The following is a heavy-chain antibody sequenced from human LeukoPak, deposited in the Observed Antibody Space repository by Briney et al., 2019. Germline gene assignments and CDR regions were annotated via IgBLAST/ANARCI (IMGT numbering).Heavy chain of an antibody. D-gene: IGHD2-2*01. J-gene: IGHJ4*02. CDR2: ISAYNGNT. Sequence: ASVKVSCKASGYTFTSYGISWVRQAPGQGLEWMGWISAYNGNTNYAQKLQGRVTMTTDTSTSTAYMELRSLRSDDTAVYYCARVYIVVAPAVPPRGFDYWGQGTPVTVSS. CDR1: GYTFTSYG. V-gene: IGHV1-18*01. CDR3: ARVYIVVAPAVPPRGFDY.